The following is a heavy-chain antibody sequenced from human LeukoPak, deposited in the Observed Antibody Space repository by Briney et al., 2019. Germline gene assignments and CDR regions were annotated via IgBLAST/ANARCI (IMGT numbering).Heavy chain of an antibody. CDR2: IKSKTDGGTT. Sequence: PGGSLRLSCAASGFTFSNAWMSWVRQAPGKGLECVGRIKSKTDGGTTDYAAPVKGRFTISRDDSKDTLYLQMNSLKTEDTAVYYCAKDRVAGFAYFYMDVWGRGTTVTISS. J-gene: IGHJ6*03. CDR3: AKDRVAGFAYFYMDV. D-gene: IGHD6-19*01. CDR1: GFTFSNAW. V-gene: IGHV3-15*01.